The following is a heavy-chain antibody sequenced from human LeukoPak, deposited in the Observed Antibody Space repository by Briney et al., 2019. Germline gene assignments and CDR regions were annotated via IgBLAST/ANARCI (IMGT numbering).Heavy chain of an antibody. CDR2: ITPDGSGT. CDR3: ARGVVVIATSGNDY. V-gene: IGHV3-74*01. Sequence: GGSLRLSCAASGFTFDDYAMHWVRQAPGEGLVWLSGITPDGSGTRYVDSVKGRFTISRDNAKNTLYLQMNSLRTEDTAVYYCARGVVVIATSGNDYWGQGTLVTVSS. J-gene: IGHJ4*02. CDR1: GFTFDDYA. D-gene: IGHD3-16*02.